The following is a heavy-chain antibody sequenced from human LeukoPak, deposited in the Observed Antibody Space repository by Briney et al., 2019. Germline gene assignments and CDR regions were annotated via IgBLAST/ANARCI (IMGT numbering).Heavy chain of an antibody. D-gene: IGHD6-19*01. J-gene: IGHJ4*02. Sequence: AETLSLTCTASGGSFSSYYWTWIRQPAGKGLEWIGRIYTSGSTNYNPSLKSRVTISLDKSKNQFSLRLSSVTAADTAVYFCAKIGYSSQWFEVDCWDEATLVTVSS. CDR2: IYTSGST. V-gene: IGHV4-4*07. CDR3: AKIGYSSQWFEVDC. CDR1: GGSFSSYY.